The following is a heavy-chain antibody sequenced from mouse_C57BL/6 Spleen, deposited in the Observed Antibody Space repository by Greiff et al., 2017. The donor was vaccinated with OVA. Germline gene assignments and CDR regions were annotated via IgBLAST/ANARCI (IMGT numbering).Heavy chain of an antibody. Sequence: QVQLQQSGAELVKPGASVKMSCKASGYTFTSYWITWVKQRPGQGLEWIGDIYPGSGSTNYNEKFKSKATLTVDTSSSTAYMQLSSLTSEDSAVDYCAYNSYADAMDYWGQGTSVTVSS. CDR1: GYTFTSYW. CDR2: IYPGSGST. J-gene: IGHJ4*01. CDR3: AYNSYADAMDY. V-gene: IGHV1-55*01. D-gene: IGHD2-12*01.